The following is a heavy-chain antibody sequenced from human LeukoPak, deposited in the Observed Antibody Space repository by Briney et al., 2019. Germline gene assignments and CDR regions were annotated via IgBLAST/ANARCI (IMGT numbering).Heavy chain of an antibody. CDR2: IYYSGST. J-gene: IGHJ4*02. D-gene: IGHD3-22*01. V-gene: IGHV4-31*03. CDR1: GGSISSGGYY. CDR3: ARVPIPYYDSSGYLIDY. Sequence: SETLSRTCTVSGGSISSGGYYWSWIRQHPGKGLEWIGYIYYSGSTYYNPPLKSRVTISVDTSKNQFSLKLSSVTAADTAVYYCARVPIPYYDSSGYLIDYWGQGTLVTVSS.